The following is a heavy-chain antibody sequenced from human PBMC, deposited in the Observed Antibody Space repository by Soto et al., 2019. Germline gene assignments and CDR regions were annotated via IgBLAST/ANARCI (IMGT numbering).Heavy chain of an antibody. CDR3: ARDPYIVVVPAARGWFDY. J-gene: IGHJ4*02. Sequence: QVQLQQWGAGLLKPSETLSLTCAVYGGSFSGYYWSWIRQPPGKGLEWIGEINHSGSTNYNPSLKRRVTISVDTSKNQFSLKLSSVTAADTAVYYCARDPYIVVVPAARGWFDYWGQGTLVTVSS. V-gene: IGHV4-34*01. CDR2: INHSGST. D-gene: IGHD2-2*01. CDR1: GGSFSGYY.